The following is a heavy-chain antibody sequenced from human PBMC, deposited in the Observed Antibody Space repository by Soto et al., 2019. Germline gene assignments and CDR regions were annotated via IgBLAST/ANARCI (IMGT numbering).Heavy chain of an antibody. Sequence: QVQLVQSGDEVKMPGASVKLSCKASGYTFTSNYIHWVRQAPGRGLEWMRLINPSGGVTSHNYAQTFQGRVTMTVDTSTTTVYMELSRLRSEDTAVYYCARDRRHSSGLLDNWGQGALVTVSS. CDR3: ARDRRHSSGLLDN. CDR2: INPSGGVT. J-gene: IGHJ4*02. D-gene: IGHD3-22*01. V-gene: IGHV1-46*01. CDR1: GYTFTSNY.